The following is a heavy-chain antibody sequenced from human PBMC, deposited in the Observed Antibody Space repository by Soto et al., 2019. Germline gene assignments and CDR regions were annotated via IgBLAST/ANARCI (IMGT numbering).Heavy chain of an antibody. J-gene: IGHJ4*02. CDR1: GFTFSSYA. CDR2: ISYDGSNK. Sequence: GSLRLSCAASGFTFSSYAMHWVRQAPGKGLEWVAVISYDGSNKYYADSVKGRFTISRDNSKNTLYLQMNSLRAEDTAVYYCARDVGYWGQGTLVTVSS. CDR3: ARDVGY. D-gene: IGHD1-26*01. V-gene: IGHV3-30-3*01.